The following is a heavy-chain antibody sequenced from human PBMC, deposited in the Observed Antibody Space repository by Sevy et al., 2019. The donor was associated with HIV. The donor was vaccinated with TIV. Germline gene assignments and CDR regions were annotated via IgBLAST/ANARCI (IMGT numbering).Heavy chain of an antibody. CDR1: GFTFGDYC. CDR3: TRWKAAQSIFDY. Sequence: GGSLRLSCTASGFTFGDYCMSWVRQAPGKGLEWVAFIKSDVYGGTVDHAASVRGRFVISRDDPKTIAYLQMNDLKTEDRGVYYCTRWKAAQSIFDYWGQGELVTVYS. J-gene: IGHJ4*02. V-gene: IGHV3-49*04. CDR2: IKSDVYGGTV. D-gene: IGHD6-13*01.